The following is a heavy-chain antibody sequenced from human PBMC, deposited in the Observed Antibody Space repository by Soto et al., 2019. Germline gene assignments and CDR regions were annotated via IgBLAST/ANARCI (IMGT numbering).Heavy chain of an antibody. CDR1: GGSISSYY. J-gene: IGHJ4*02. CDR2: IYYSGST. CDR3: ARSGRVMPFDY. Sequence: SETLSLTCTVSGGSISSYYWSWIRQPPGKGLEWIGYIYYSGSTNYNPSLKSRVTISVDTSKNQFSLKLSSVTAEDTAVYYCARSGRVMPFDYWGQGTLVTVSS. V-gene: IGHV4-59*01. D-gene: IGHD2-21*01.